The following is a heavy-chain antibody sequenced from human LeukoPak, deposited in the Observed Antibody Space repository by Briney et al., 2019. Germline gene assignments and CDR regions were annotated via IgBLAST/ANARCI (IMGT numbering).Heavy chain of an antibody. CDR3: ARVSDISGYYYYFDY. CDR1: SGSISNYY. V-gene: IGHV4-59*01. J-gene: IGHJ4*02. CDR2: IYYRGNT. Sequence: SETLSLTCTVSSGSISNYYWSWIRQPPGKGLEWIGYIYYRGNTNYNPSLKSRVTISVDTSRNQFSLKLSSVIAADTAVYYCARVSDISGYYYYFDYWGQGTLVTVSS. D-gene: IGHD3-22*01.